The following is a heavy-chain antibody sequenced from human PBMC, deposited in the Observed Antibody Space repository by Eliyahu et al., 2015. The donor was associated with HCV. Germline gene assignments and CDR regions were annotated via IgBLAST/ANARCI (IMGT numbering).Heavy chain of an antibody. V-gene: IGHV3-30*18. CDR1: SIFG. CDR2: ISYDGSNK. J-gene: IGHJ6*02. CDR3: VKDLNPLHLHGLDV. Sequence: SIFGMHWVRQAPGKGLEWVAAISYDGSNKNYLDSVKGRFTISRDNSKNMVYLQMNSLRAEDTALYYCVKDLNPLHLHGLDVWGQGTTVTVSS.